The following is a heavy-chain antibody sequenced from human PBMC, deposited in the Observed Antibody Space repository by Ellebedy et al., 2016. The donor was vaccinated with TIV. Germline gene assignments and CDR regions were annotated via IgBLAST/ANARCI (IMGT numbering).Heavy chain of an antibody. Sequence: GSLRLSCTVSGASMRSFSYYWAWIRQSPGKGLEWAGSVLNGETSYGSPSLLSRVTISVDTAKNQFSLQLSSVTPEDTAVYYCARGGIAAVGRPFDYWGQGTLVTVSS. CDR2: VLNGETS. CDR3: ARGGIAAVGRPFDY. D-gene: IGHD6-13*01. CDR1: GASMRSFSYY. J-gene: IGHJ4*02. V-gene: IGHV4-39*01.